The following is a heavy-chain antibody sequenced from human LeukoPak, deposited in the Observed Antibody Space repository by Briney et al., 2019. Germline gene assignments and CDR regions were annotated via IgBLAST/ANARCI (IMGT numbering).Heavy chain of an antibody. CDR3: ARGGYGNFYYLDV. Sequence: ASVKVSCKASEFTSTRYDINWVRQAPGQGLEWMGSINANTGDTAYAQKFQGRVAMTRSTSISTAYMELSSLKPEDTAVYYCARGGYGNFYYLDVWGNGTTVSISS. CDR2: INANTGDT. CDR1: EFTSTRYD. D-gene: IGHD2-2*03. J-gene: IGHJ6*03. V-gene: IGHV1-8*01.